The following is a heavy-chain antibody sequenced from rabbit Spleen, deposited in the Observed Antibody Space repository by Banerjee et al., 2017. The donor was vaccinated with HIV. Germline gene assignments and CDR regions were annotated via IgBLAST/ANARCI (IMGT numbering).Heavy chain of an antibody. D-gene: IGHD8-1*01. V-gene: IGHV1S40*01. J-gene: IGHJ4*01. CDR1: GFSFSSSYY. CDR2: IDAGSSGYT. CDR3: ARDGSSSGWSSAL. Sequence: QSLQESGGGLFQPGGSLALTCKASGFSFSSSYYMCWVRQAPGKGLEWIACIDAGSSGYTYYASWAKGRFTITRSTSLNTVTLQMTSLTAADTATYFCARDGSSSGWSSALWGPGTLVTVS.